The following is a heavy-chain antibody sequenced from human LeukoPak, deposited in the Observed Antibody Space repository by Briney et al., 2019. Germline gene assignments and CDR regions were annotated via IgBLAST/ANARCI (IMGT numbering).Heavy chain of an antibody. D-gene: IGHD3-9*01. CDR3: ATVDRSFDFLLVPLTY. V-gene: IGHV1-2*02. CDR1: GYTFTRYY. Sequence: ASVPVSYKPSGYTFTRYYIHWVRPPPAQELEWMGWINPTTGATKSADTFHGRFTMTRDPSISTGYMELSRLTSDDTAVYFCATVDRSFDFLLVPLTYWGQGTLVTVPS. J-gene: IGHJ4*02. CDR2: INPTTGAT.